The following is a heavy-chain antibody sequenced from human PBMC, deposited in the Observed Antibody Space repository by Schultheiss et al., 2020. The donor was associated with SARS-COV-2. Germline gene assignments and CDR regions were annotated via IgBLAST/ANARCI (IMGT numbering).Heavy chain of an antibody. Sequence: SETLSLTCTVSGGSISSYYWSWIRQPPGKGLEWIGSIYYSGSTYYNPSLKSRVTISVDTSKNQFSLKLSSVTAADTAVYYCAINDFWSGYPNWFDPWGQGTLVTVSS. CDR1: GGSISSYY. CDR3: AINDFWSGYPNWFDP. D-gene: IGHD3-3*01. J-gene: IGHJ5*02. CDR2: IYYSGST. V-gene: IGHV4-59*05.